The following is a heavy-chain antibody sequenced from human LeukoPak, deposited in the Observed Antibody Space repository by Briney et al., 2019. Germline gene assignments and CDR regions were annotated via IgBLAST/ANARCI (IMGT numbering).Heavy chain of an antibody. Sequence: SETLSLTCTVSGGSISSSSYYWGWIRQPPGKGLEWIGSIYYSGSTYYNPSLKSRVTISVDTSKNQFSLKLSSVTAADTAVYYCASSGYSLHYYDSRVDAFDIWGQGTMVTVSS. CDR1: GGSISSSSYY. V-gene: IGHV4-39*07. D-gene: IGHD3-22*01. CDR2: IYYSGST. CDR3: ASSGYSLHYYDSRVDAFDI. J-gene: IGHJ3*02.